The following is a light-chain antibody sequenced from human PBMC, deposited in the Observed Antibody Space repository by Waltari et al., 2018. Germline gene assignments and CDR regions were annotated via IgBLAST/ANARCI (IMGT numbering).Light chain of an antibody. CDR1: RGISSA. CDR2: YAS. J-gene: IGKJ5*01. V-gene: IGKV1D-13*01. CDR3: QQFYNSPIT. Sequence: AIQLTQSPSSLPASVGDRVTITCRASRGISSALAWYQQKPGKAPKFLIYYASTLGSGVPSRFSGSGSGTDFTLTISSLQPEDFATYYCQQFYNSPITFGQGTRLEIK.